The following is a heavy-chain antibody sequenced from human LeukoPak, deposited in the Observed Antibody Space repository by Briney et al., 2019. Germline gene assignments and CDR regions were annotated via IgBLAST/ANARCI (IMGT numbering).Heavy chain of an antibody. D-gene: IGHD3-22*01. Sequence: PGGSLRLSCAVSGFTFSSDWMTWVRQAPGKGLEWVAHVKPDGSEKSYVDSVKGRFTISRDNAQSSLYLQMNSLRAKDTAVYYCARDRGYYVFDYWGQGTLVTVSS. CDR3: ARDRGYYVFDY. J-gene: IGHJ4*02. CDR2: VKPDGSEK. CDR1: GFTFSSDW. V-gene: IGHV3-7*01.